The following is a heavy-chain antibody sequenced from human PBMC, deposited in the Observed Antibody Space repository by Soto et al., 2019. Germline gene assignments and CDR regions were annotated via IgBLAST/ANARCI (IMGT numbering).Heavy chain of an antibody. CDR1: GFTSSSYA. V-gene: IGHV3-23*01. CDR2: ISGSGGST. Sequence: GGSLRLSCAASGFTSSSYAMSWVRQAPGKGLEWVSAISGSGGSTYYADSVKGRFTISRDNSKSTLYLQMNSLRAEDTAAYYCALPSNFCIVDGCYSGPRDYSGQGTLVTIS. J-gene: IGHJ4*02. D-gene: IGHD2-15*01. CDR3: ALPSNFCIVDGCYSGPRDY.